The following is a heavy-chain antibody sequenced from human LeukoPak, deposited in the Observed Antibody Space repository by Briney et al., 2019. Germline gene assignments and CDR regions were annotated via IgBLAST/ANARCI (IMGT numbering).Heavy chain of an antibody. Sequence: GGSLRLSCAASGFTFGNFWMTWVRQTPGKGLEWVAYIKQDGREKKYVDSVKGRFTISRDNAKNSLYLQMNGLRAEDSAVYYCARELLYGSGSYYDPWGQGTLVTVSS. V-gene: IGHV3-7*04. CDR3: ARELLYGSGSYYDP. CDR2: IKQDGREK. J-gene: IGHJ5*02. CDR1: GFTFGNFW. D-gene: IGHD3-10*01.